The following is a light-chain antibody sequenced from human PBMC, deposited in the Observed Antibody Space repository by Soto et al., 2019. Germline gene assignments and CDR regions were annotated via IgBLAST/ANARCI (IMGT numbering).Light chain of an antibody. CDR1: QSVNTKY. J-gene: IGKJ3*01. Sequence: EIVLMQSPGTLSLSPGERATLSCRASQSVNTKYLAWYQQKPGQAPRLLIYGVSSRATGIPDRFSGSGSGTDFILTISRVEPEDFAVYYCQQFGTSPLVTFGPGTKVDIK. CDR3: QQFGTSPLVT. V-gene: IGKV3-20*01. CDR2: GVS.